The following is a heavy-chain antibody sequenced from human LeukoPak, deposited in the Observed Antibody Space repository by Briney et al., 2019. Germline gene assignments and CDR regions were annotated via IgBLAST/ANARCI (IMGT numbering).Heavy chain of an antibody. CDR2: MNPNSGNT. Sequence: GASVKVPCKASGYTFSTYDINWVRQVTGQGLEWMGWMNPNSGNTGYAQKIQGRVTMTRNTSINTAYMELSSLRPEDTAVYYCARGPSRDYGSGSSWFDPWGQGTLVTVSS. CDR3: ARGPSRDYGSGSSWFDP. V-gene: IGHV1-8*01. J-gene: IGHJ5*02. CDR1: GYTFSTYD. D-gene: IGHD3-10*01.